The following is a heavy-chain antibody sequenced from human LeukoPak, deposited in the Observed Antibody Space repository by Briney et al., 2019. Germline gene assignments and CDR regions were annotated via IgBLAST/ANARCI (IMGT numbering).Heavy chain of an antibody. Sequence: PSETLSLTCDVSGGSISTTNWRTWVRQPPGGGLEWIGEVHLSGRTHYSPSLESRVTMSVDMSENHVSLQLTSVTAADTAVYYCAREGGFYRPLDYSGPGTLVIVSA. J-gene: IGHJ4*02. CDR2: VHLSGRT. CDR3: AREGGFYRPLDY. V-gene: IGHV4-4*02. D-gene: IGHD2/OR15-2a*01. CDR1: GGSISTTNW.